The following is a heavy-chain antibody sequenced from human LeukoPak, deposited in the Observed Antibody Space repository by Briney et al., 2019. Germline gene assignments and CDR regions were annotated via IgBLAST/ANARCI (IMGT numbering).Heavy chain of an antibody. CDR2: IYHSGST. V-gene: IGHV4-39*07. CDR1: GDSISSSNCY. CDR3: ANVYDIFSRFDY. D-gene: IGHD3-9*01. Sequence: PSETLSLNCTVSGDSISSSNCYWGWIRQPPGKGLEWIESIYHSGSTYYNPSLKSRVTISVDTSKNQFSLKLSSVTAADTAVYYCANVYDIFSRFDYWGQGTLVTVSS. J-gene: IGHJ4*02.